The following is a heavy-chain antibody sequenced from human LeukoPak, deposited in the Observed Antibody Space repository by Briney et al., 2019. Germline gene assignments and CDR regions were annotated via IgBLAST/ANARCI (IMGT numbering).Heavy chain of an antibody. J-gene: IGHJ6*02. D-gene: IGHD3-3*02. CDR3: AKAYISYYYGMAV. CDR2: ISGNGGST. CDR1: GFTFSSYA. Sequence: GGSLRLSCAASGFTFSSYAMTWVRQAPGKGLEWVSGISGNGGSTYYADSVKGRFTISRDNSKNTLYLQMNSLRVEDTAVCYCAKAYISYYYGMAVWGQGTTVTVSS. V-gene: IGHV3-23*01.